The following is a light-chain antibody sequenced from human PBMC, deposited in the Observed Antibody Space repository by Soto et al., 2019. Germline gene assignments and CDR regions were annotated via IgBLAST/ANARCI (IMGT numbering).Light chain of an antibody. J-gene: IGLJ2*01. CDR1: SSDVGGYNY. CDR3: CSYAGNYILI. CDR2: DVS. Sequence: QSVLTQPRSVSGSPGQSVTVSCSGTSSDVGGYNYVSWFQQHPGKAPKLMIYDVSQRPSGVPDRFSGSKSGNTASLTISGLQAEDEADYYCCSYAGNYILIFGGGTQLTVL. V-gene: IGLV2-11*01.